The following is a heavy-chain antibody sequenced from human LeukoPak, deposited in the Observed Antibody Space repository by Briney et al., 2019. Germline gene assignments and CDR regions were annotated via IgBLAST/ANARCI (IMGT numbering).Heavy chain of an antibody. CDR3: ARVAGPIDY. D-gene: IGHD2-15*01. Sequence: GASVKFSCKASGYTFTSYDINWVRQATGQGLEWMGWMNPNSGNTGYAHKFQGRVTMTRNTAISTAYMELTSLRSDDTAVYYCARVAGPIDYWGQGTLVTVSS. CDR1: GYTFTSYD. CDR2: MNPNSGNT. V-gene: IGHV1-8*01. J-gene: IGHJ4*02.